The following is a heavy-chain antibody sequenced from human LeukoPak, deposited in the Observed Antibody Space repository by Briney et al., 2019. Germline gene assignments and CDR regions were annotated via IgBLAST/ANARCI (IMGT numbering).Heavy chain of an antibody. V-gene: IGHV4-34*01. CDR3: ARGPDFYDSSGYYPI. CDR1: GGSFSGYY. Sequence: SETLSLTCAVYGGSFSGYYWSWIRQPPGKGLEWIGEINHSGSTHYNPSLKSRVTISVGTSKNQFSLNLNSVTAADTAVYYCARGPDFYDSSGYYPIWGQGTLVTVSS. J-gene: IGHJ4*02. D-gene: IGHD3-22*01. CDR2: INHSGST.